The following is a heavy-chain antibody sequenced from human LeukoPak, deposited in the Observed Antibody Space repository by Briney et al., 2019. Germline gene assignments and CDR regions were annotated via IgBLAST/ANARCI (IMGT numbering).Heavy chain of an antibody. D-gene: IGHD3-3*01. CDR1: GFTFSSYS. Sequence: GGSLRLSRAASGFTFSSYSMHWVRQTPGKGLEWVAVISYDGSSEYYADSVKGRFTISRDNSKNTLYLQLNSLRTEDTALYYCARATTIFGVVRYLDYWGRGTLVTVSS. V-gene: IGHV3-30*01. CDR3: ARATTIFGVVRYLDY. CDR2: ISYDGSSE. J-gene: IGHJ4*02.